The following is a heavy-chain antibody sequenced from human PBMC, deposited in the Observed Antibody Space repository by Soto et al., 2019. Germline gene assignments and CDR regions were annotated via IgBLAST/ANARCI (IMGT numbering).Heavy chain of an antibody. J-gene: IGHJ4*02. V-gene: IGHV1-8*01. D-gene: IGHD2-2*01. Sequence: QVQLVQSGAEVKKPGTSVKVSCKASGYTFTTYDINWVRQAPGQGLEWMGWMTPHSGKTGYAPQFQGRVTMTRDTSISTAYMELSSLRSEDPAVYFFARGWEAPAATFDTWGQGTLVTVAS. CDR1: GYTFTTYD. CDR2: MTPHSGKT. CDR3: ARGWEAPAATFDT.